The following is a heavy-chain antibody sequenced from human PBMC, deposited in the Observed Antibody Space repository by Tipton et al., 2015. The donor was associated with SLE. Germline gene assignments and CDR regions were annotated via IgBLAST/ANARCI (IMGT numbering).Heavy chain of an antibody. CDR3: AREEVIMNAFDI. CDR2: ISYDGSNK. J-gene: IGHJ3*02. Sequence: RSLRLSCAASGFTFSSYAMHWVRQAPGKGLGWVAVISYDGSNKYYADSVKGRFTISRDNSKNTLYLQMNSLRAEDTAVYYCAREEVIMNAFDIWGQGTMVTVSS. CDR1: GFTFSSYA. D-gene: IGHD3-3*01. V-gene: IGHV3-30*04.